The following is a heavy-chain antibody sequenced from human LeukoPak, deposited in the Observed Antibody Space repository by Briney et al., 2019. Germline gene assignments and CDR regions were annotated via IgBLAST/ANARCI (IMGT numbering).Heavy chain of an antibody. CDR2: VKQDGSEK. V-gene: IGHV3-7*01. D-gene: IGHD4-17*01. CDR3: ARDTGYFDY. CDR1: GGSISSSSYY. Sequence: ETLSLTCTVSGGSISSSSYYWGWIRQAPGKGLEWVANVKQDGSEKYYVDSVKGRFTISRDNAKNSLYLQMNSLRAEDTAVYYCARDTGYFDYWGQGTLVTVSS. J-gene: IGHJ4*02.